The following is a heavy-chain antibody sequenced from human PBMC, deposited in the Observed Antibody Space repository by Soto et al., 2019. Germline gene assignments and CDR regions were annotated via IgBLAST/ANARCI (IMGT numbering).Heavy chain of an antibody. CDR1: GGTFSSYT. V-gene: IGHV1-69*02. D-gene: IGHD2-21*02. Sequence: SVKVSCKASGGTFSSYTISWVRQAPGQGLEWMGRIIPILGIANYAQKFQGRVTITADKSTSTAYMELSSLRSEDTAVYYCASACGGDCYAGDYYYYGMDHWG. J-gene: IGHJ6*02. CDR2: IIPILGIA. CDR3: ASACGGDCYAGDYYYYGMDH.